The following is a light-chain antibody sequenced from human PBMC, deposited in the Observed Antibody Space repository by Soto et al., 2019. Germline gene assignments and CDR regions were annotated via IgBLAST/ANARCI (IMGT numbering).Light chain of an antibody. Sequence: QSALTQPPSVSGSPGQSVTISCTGTSSDVGGYNRVSWYRQPPGTAPQLMIYEVSSRPSGVPDRFSGSKSGNTASLTISGLQAEDEADYYCSSYTSSSTYVFGTGTKLTVL. CDR1: SSDVGGYNR. V-gene: IGLV2-18*02. CDR2: EVS. CDR3: SSYTSSSTYV. J-gene: IGLJ1*01.